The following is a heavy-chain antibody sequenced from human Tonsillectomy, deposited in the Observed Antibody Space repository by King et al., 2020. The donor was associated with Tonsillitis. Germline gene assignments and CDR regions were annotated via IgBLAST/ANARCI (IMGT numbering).Heavy chain of an antibody. J-gene: IGHJ4*02. CDR2: ISWDGGST. CDR1: GFTFDDYA. Sequence: VQLVESGGVVVQPGGSLRLSCAASGFTFDDYAMHWVRQALGKGLEWVSLISWDGGSTYYADSVKGRFTISRDNSKNSLYLQMNSLRAEDTALYYCAKRLVRGAKLAPYFDYWGQGTLVTVSS. CDR3: AKRLVRGAKLAPYFDY. D-gene: IGHD3-10*01. V-gene: IGHV3-43D*04.